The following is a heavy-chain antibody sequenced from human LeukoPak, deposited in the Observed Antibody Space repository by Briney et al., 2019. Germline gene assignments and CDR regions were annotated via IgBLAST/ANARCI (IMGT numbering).Heavy chain of an antibody. CDR1: GGTFSSYA. V-gene: IGHV1-69*13. J-gene: IGHJ4*02. Sequence: SVKVSCKASGGTFSSYAISWVRQAPGQGLEWMGGIIPIFGTANYAQKFQGRVTITADESTSTAYMELSSLRSEDTAVYYCARDGYYDSSGYYSAGPFDYWGQGTLVTVSS. D-gene: IGHD3-22*01. CDR3: ARDGYYDSSGYYSAGPFDY. CDR2: IIPIFGTA.